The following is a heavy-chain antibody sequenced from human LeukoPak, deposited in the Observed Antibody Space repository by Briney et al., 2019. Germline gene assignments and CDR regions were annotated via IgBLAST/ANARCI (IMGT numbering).Heavy chain of an antibody. D-gene: IGHD3/OR15-3a*01. V-gene: IGHV3-30*18. CDR1: GFNFSNYG. J-gene: IGHJ4*02. CDR2: ISHDGSNK. CDR3: AKDRKGLTYYFDD. Sequence: GGSLRLSCAVSGFNFSNYGMHWVRQAPGKGLEWMAVISHDGSNKYYADSVKGRFTISRDNSKNTLYLQMNSLRAEDTAMYYCAKDRKGLTYYFDDWGQGTLVTVSS.